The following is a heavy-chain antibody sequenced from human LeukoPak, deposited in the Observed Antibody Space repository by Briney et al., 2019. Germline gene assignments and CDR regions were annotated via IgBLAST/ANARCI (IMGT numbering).Heavy chain of an antibody. Sequence: GGSLRLSCAASGITFNSYTMNWVRQAPGKGLEWVSYISSSGSTIYYADSVKGRFTISRDNARNSLYLQMNSLRAEDTAVYYCAELGITMIGGVWGKGTTVTISS. V-gene: IGHV3-48*04. CDR1: GITFNSYT. J-gene: IGHJ6*04. CDR3: AELGITMIGGV. D-gene: IGHD3-10*02. CDR2: ISSSGSTI.